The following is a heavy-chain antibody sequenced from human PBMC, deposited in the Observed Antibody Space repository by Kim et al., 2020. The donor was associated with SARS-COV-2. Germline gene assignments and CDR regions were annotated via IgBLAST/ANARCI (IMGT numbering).Heavy chain of an antibody. J-gene: IGHJ4*02. Sequence: TYAQKLQGRVTMTTDTSTSTAYMELRSLRSDDTAVYYCARERIVSGEVDYWGQGTLVTVSS. V-gene: IGHV1-18*01. CDR3: ARERIVSGEVDY. D-gene: IGHD3-16*02.